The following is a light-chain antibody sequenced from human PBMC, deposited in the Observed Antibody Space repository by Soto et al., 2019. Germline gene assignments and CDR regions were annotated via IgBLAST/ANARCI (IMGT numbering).Light chain of an antibody. CDR2: DTS. CDR3: QQHSNWPPYT. J-gene: IGKJ2*01. CDR1: QSVSSS. V-gene: IGKV3-11*01. Sequence: EIVLTQSPGTLSLSPGERATLSCRASQSVSSSLVWYQQKPGQAPRLLIYDTSNRATGIPARFSGSGSGTDFTLTISSLEPEDFAVYYCQQHSNWPPYTFGQGTKLEIK.